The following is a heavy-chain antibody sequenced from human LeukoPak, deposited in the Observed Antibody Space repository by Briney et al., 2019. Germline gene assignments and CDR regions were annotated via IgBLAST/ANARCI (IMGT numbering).Heavy chain of an antibody. CDR3: ATGMWIQLWSAPYYYYMDV. CDR1: GYTFTSYY. V-gene: IGHV1-46*01. CDR2: INPSGGST. Sequence: ASVKVSCKASGYTFTSYYMHWVRRAPGQGLEWMGIINPSGGSTSYAQKFQGRVTMTRDTSTSTVYMELSSLRSEDTAVYYCATGMWIQLWSAPYYYYMDVWGKGTTVTVSS. J-gene: IGHJ6*03. D-gene: IGHD5-18*01.